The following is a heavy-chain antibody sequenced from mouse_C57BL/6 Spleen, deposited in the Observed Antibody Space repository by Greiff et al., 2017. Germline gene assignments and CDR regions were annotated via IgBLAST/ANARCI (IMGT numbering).Heavy chain of an antibody. Sequence: QVQLQQPGAELVKPGASVKLSCKASGYTFTSYWMHWVKQRPGQGLEWIGMIHPNSGSTNYNEKFKSKATLTVDKSSSTAYMQLSSLTSEDSAVYYCARPSYDGYSAWFADWGQGTLVTVSA. CDR2: IHPNSGST. V-gene: IGHV1-64*01. CDR1: GYTFTSYW. CDR3: ARPSYDGYSAWFAD. J-gene: IGHJ3*01. D-gene: IGHD2-3*01.